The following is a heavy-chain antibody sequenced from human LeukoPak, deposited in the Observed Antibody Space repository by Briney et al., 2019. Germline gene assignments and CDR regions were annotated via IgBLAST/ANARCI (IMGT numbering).Heavy chain of an antibody. Sequence: SETLSLTCAVYGGSFSGYYWSWIRQPPGKGLEWIGEINHSGSTNYNPSLKSRVTISVNTSKNQFSLKLSSVTAADTAVYYCARVVAEHSYPNYFDYWGQGTLVTVPS. CDR2: INHSGST. CDR3: ARVVAEHSYPNYFDY. CDR1: GGSFSGYY. D-gene: IGHD3-3*02. J-gene: IGHJ4*02. V-gene: IGHV4-34*01.